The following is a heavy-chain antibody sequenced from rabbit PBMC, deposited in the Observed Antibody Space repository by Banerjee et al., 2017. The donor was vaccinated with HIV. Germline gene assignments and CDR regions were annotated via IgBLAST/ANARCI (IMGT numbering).Heavy chain of an antibody. CDR1: GFSFSNKYV. V-gene: IGHV1S45*01. CDR2: IYAGSSDST. CDR3: ASSVGYNYAAFGL. Sequence: QQQLEESGGGLVKPEGSLTLSCTASGFSFSNKYVMCWVRQAPGKGLEWIACIYAGSSDSTYYASWAKGRFTISKTSSTTVTLQMTSLTAADTATYFCASSVGYNYAAFGLWGQGTLVTVS. J-gene: IGHJ4*01. D-gene: IGHD7-1*01.